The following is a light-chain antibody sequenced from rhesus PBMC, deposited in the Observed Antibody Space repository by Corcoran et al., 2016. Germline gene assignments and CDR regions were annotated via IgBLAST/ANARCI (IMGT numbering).Light chain of an antibody. CDR2: YAS. V-gene: IGKV1-66*01. CDR3: QQYNNPPLT. J-gene: IGKJ4*01. Sequence: DIQMTQSPSSLSASVGDRVTITCRASQTVNNYLSWYQQKPGKAPKPPIYYASRLETGVPKRFSGSGSGTDYSLTISSLQPEDIATYYCQQYNNPPLTFGGGTKVEFK. CDR1: QTVNNY.